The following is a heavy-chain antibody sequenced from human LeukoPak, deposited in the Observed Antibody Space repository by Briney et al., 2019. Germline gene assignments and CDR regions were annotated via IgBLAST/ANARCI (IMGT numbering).Heavy chain of an antibody. D-gene: IGHD3-22*01. Sequence: SETLSLTCTVSGGSISSYYWSWIRQPPGKGLEWIGDIYYSGSTNYNPSLKSRVTISVDTSKNQFSLKLSSVTAADTAVYYCAREQRYYYDSSGYKYRNWFDPWGQGTLVTVSS. CDR2: IYYSGST. J-gene: IGHJ5*02. CDR1: GGSISSYY. CDR3: AREQRYYYDSSGYKYRNWFDP. V-gene: IGHV4-59*01.